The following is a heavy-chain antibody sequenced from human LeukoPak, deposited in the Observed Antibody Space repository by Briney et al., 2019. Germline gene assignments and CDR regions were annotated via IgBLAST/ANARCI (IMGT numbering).Heavy chain of an antibody. V-gene: IGHV4-59*01. CDR2: MDDRGDG. CDR3: ARDSRYDSGWFDDGMDV. Sequence: PSETLSLTCTVSGDSMRSYYWSWIRQAPGKGLEWLGHMDDRGDGNYNPSLKGRGSISVDTSKNQFSLKLRSVTAADTAVYYCARDSRYDSGWFDDGMDVWGPGTTVTVSS. CDR1: GDSMRSYY. D-gene: IGHD6-13*01. J-gene: IGHJ6*02.